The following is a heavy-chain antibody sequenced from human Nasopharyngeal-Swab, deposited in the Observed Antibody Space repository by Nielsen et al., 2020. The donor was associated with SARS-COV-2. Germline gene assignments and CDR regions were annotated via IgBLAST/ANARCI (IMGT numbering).Heavy chain of an antibody. CDR1: GGTFSSYA. CDR3: ARGSGSYKEILFDY. J-gene: IGHJ4*02. V-gene: IGHV1-69*06. CDR2: IIPIFGTA. Sequence: SVKVSCKASGGTFSSYAISWVRQAPGQGLEWMGGIIPIFGTANYAQKFQGRVTITADKSTSTAYMELNSLRAEDTAVYYCARGSGSYKEILFDYWGQGTLVTVSS. D-gene: IGHD1-26*01.